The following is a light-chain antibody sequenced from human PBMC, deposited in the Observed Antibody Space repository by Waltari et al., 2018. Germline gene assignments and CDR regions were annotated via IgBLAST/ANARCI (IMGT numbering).Light chain of an antibody. V-gene: IGKV3-15*01. CDR3: QQYNNWPLT. CDR1: HFVDGK. Sequence: EIRMTQSPATLSVAPGERATLFCRASHFVDGKVAWYQQRPGQAPRLLMYGASIRATGFPPRFTASGSGTQFTLTIGSLQSEDVAVYVCQQYNNWPLTFGGGTRVEV. J-gene: IGKJ4*01. CDR2: GAS.